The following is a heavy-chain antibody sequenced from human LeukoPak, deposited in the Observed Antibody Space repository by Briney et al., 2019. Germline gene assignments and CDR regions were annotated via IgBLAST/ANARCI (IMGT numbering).Heavy chain of an antibody. CDR3: ASARWDY. V-gene: IGHV4-4*02. J-gene: IGHJ4*02. CDR2: VYHSGST. D-gene: IGHD5-24*01. CDR1: GDSISTNHW. Sequence: PSETLSLTCAVSGDSISTNHWWSWVRQPPGKGLEWIGEVYHSGSTNYNPSLKSRVTISVDKSKNLFSLKLTSVTAADTAVYYCASARWDYWGQGTLVTVSS.